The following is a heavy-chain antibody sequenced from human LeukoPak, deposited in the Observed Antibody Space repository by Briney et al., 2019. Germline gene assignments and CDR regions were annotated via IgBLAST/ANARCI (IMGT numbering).Heavy chain of an antibody. D-gene: IGHD2-21*01. V-gene: IGHV4-30-2*01. CDR3: ARDGDWRYFDY. Sequence: TPSETLSLTCTVSGGSISSGGYYWSWIRQPPGKGLEWIGYIYHSGSTYYNPSLKSRVTISVDRSKNQFSLKLSSVTAADTAVYYCARDGDWRYFDYWGQGTLVTVSS. CDR2: IYHSGST. CDR1: GGSISSGGYY. J-gene: IGHJ4*02.